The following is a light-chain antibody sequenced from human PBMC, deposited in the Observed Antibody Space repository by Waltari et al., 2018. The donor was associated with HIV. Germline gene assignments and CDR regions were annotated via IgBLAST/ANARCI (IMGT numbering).Light chain of an antibody. CDR2: DVS. J-gene: IGLJ1*01. CDR1: TSDVGGYNY. Sequence: QSGLTQPASVSGSPGQPLTISCTGTTSDVGGYNYVSWYQQTPGKAPKLIIYDVSKRPSGVLNRFSGSKSGNTASLTISGLQPEDDTDYYCSSFSSSSTPYVFGTGTKVTVL. CDR3: SSFSSSSTPYV. V-gene: IGLV2-14*03.